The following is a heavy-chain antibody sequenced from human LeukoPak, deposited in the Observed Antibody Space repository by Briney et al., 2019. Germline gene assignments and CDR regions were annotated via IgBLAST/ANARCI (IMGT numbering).Heavy chain of an antibody. J-gene: IGHJ4*02. CDR2: IYYSGST. CDR1: GGSFGGYY. CDR3: ARLRNDYADY. Sequence: SETLSLTCAVYGGSFGGYYWGWIRQPPGKRLEWIGSIYYSGSTYYNPSLKSRVTMSVDTSKNQFSLKLSSVTAADTAVYYCARLRNDYADYWGQGTLVTVSS. V-gene: IGHV4-39*01. D-gene: IGHD1-14*01.